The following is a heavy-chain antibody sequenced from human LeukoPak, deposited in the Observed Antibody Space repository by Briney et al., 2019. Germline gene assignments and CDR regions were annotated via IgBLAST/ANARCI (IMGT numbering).Heavy chain of an antibody. J-gene: IGHJ4*02. CDR2: IYHSGST. CDR1: GYSISSGYY. CDR3: ARLSIAAADQQKLNFDY. V-gene: IGHV4-38-2*02. Sequence: SETLSLTCTVSGYSISSGYYWGWIRQPPGKGLEWIGSIYHSGSTYYNPSLKSRVTISVDTSKNQFSLKLSSVTAADTAVYYCARLSIAAADQQKLNFDYWGQGTLVTVSS. D-gene: IGHD6-13*01.